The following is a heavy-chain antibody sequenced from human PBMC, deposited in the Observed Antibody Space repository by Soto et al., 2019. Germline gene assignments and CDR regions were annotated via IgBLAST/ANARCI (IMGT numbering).Heavy chain of an antibody. V-gene: IGHV3-23*01. CDR2: ISGSGGST. D-gene: IGHD4-4*01. Sequence: EVQLLESGGGLVQPGGSLRLSCAASGFTFSSYAMSWVRQAPGKGLEWVSAISGSGGSTYYADSVKGRFTISRGNSKNTLYLQMNSLRAEDTAVYYCAKAPGYSNYVAYYYYYGMDVWGQGTTVTVSS. CDR3: AKAPGYSNYVAYYYYYGMDV. J-gene: IGHJ6*02. CDR1: GFTFSSYA.